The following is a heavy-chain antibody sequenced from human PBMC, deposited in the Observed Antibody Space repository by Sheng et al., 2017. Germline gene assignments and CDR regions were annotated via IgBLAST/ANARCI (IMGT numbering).Heavy chain of an antibody. J-gene: IGHJ4*02. CDR2: ISYDGGTK. D-gene: IGHD3-16*02. Sequence: QVQLVESGGGVVQPGRSLRLSCEASGLTFSSHAIHWVRQAPGKGLEWVAVISYDGGTKYYADSVRGRFTVSRDNSKNTLYVQMNSLRVEDTAVYYCARAIPGEISFLIDYWGQG. V-gene: IGHV3-30*01. CDR3: ARAIPGEISFLIDY. CDR1: GLTFSSHA.